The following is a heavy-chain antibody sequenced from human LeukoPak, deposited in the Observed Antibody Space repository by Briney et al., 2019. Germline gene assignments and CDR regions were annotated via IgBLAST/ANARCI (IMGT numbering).Heavy chain of an antibody. Sequence: GGSLRLSCAASGFTFSTYAMSWVRQAPGKGLEWVSTFSGNGGSTYYAEAVKGRSTISRDNSKNTLYLQMNSLRVEDTAAYYCVRGTRSLFCFDYWGQGTLVTVSS. V-gene: IGHV3-23*01. J-gene: IGHJ4*02. CDR2: FSGNGGST. CDR1: GFTFSTYA. CDR3: VRGTRSLFCFDY. D-gene: IGHD3-16*01.